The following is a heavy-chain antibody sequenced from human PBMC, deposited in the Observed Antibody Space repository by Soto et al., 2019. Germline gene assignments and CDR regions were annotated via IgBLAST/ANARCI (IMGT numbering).Heavy chain of an antibody. CDR3: AKALYGSSSSPIDY. CDR1: GFTFDDYA. D-gene: IGHD6-13*01. Sequence: LRLSCAASGFTFDDYAMHWVRQAPGKGLEWVSYITWNSGYIGYADSVKGRFTIFRDNANNSLYLQMNSLKPEDTAFYYCAKALYGSSSSPIDYWGQGTLVTVSS. V-gene: IGHV3-9*01. J-gene: IGHJ4*02. CDR2: ITWNSGYI.